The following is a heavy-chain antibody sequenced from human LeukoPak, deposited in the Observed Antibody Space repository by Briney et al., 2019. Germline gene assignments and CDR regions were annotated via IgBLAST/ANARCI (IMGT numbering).Heavy chain of an antibody. CDR1: GGSLSSSSYY. CDR2: IYYSGST. J-gene: IGHJ4*02. Sequence: SETLSLTCTVSGGSLSSSSYYWGWIRQPPGKGLGWIGSIYYSGSTYYNPSLKSRVTICVDTPKNQFSLNLTSVTASDTAVYYCATERSSDWTLKREFYFNFWGQGTLVTVSS. CDR3: ATERSSDWTLKREFYFNF. V-gene: IGHV4-39*01. D-gene: IGHD3-10*01.